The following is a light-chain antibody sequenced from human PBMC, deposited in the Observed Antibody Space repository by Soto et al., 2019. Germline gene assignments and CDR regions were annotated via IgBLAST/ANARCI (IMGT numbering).Light chain of an antibody. CDR1: QSVGIN. CDR2: DAS. CDR3: QQYTDWPMT. Sequence: EIVMAQSPDTLSVSPGERATLSCRASQSVGINLAWYQQKPGQAPRLLIYDASNRATGIPARFSGSGSGTEFTLTISSLQSEDFAVYYCQQYTDWPMTFGQGTRLEIK. V-gene: IGKV3-15*01. J-gene: IGKJ5*01.